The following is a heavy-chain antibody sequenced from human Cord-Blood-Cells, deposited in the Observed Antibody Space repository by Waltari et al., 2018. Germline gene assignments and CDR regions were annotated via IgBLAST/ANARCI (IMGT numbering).Heavy chain of an antibody. CDR1: GGSFSGYY. Sequence: QVQLQQWGAGLLKPSETLSLTCAVYGGSFSGYYWSWIRQHPGKGLDGIGKSNQSGSTNTNPTIKSRITISVDTSKNQFSLKLSSVTSADTAWYYCARGYWDDAFDIWGQVTMFTVSS. V-gene: IGHV4-34*01. D-gene: IGHD2-8*02. J-gene: IGHJ3*02. CDR2: SNQSGST. CDR3: ARGYWDDAFDI.